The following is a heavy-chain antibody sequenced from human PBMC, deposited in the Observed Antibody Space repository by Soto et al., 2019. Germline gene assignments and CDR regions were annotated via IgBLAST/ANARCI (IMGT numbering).Heavy chain of an antibody. D-gene: IGHD4-17*01. Sequence: QVQLVQSGAEVKKPGASVKVSCKASGYTFTSYDINWVRQATGQGLEWMGWMNPNSGNTGYGAKFEGSVTMTRNTSISPAYMELSSLRSEDTAVYYWARTLYGDNVDYWGQGPLVTVSS. CDR3: ARTLYGDNVDY. V-gene: IGHV1-8*01. CDR1: GYTFTSYD. J-gene: IGHJ4*02. CDR2: MNPNSGNT.